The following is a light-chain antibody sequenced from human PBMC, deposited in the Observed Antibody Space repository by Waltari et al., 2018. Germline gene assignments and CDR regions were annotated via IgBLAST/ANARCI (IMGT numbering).Light chain of an antibody. Sequence: DIQMTQSPSALSASVGDRVTITCRANQDIGNSLAWFQQTPGKAPKSLLYAASSLQSGVPSKFSGSGSGTDFTLTISSLQPEDFATYYCQQYWTYPFIFGPGTKVAIK. J-gene: IGKJ3*01. CDR1: QDIGNS. CDR2: AAS. CDR3: QQYWTYPFI. V-gene: IGKV1-16*02.